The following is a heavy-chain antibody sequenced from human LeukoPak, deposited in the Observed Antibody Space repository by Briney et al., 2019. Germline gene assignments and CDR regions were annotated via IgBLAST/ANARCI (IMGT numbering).Heavy chain of an antibody. CDR2: ISGSGGSV. J-gene: IGHJ4*02. D-gene: IGHD2-15*01. Sequence: GGSLRLSCAASGFTFSNFAMSWVRQAPGKGLEWVSAISGSGGSVYYADSVKGRFTISRDSSKNTLFLQMNRLRPEDAAVYYCARAPVTTCRGAFCYPFDYWGLGTLVTVSS. CDR1: GFTFSNFA. CDR3: ARAPVTTCRGAFCYPFDY. V-gene: IGHV3-23*01.